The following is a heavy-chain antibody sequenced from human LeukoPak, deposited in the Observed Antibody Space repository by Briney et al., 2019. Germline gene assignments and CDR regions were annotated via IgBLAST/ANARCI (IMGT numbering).Heavy chain of an antibody. CDR2: IYSGGST. V-gene: IGHV3-66*02. Sequence: PGGSLRVSCAASGFTVSSNYMNWVRQAPGKGLQWVSVIYSGGSTYYANSVKGRFTISRDSSKNTVYLQMNSLRAEDTAVYYCARGGPVGYWGQGTLVTVSS. CDR3: ARGGPVGY. CDR1: GFTVSSNY. D-gene: IGHD1-26*01. J-gene: IGHJ4*02.